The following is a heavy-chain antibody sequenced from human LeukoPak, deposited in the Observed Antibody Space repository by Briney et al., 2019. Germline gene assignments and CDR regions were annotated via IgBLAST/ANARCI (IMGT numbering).Heavy chain of an antibody. CDR3: AKFSSWSYYGGAFDI. CDR1: GFTFSSYA. V-gene: IGHV3-23*01. D-gene: IGHD1-26*01. CDR2: ISGSGGST. Sequence: GGSLRLSCAASGFTFSSYAMSWVRQPPGKGLEWVSAISGSGGSTYYADSVKGRFTISRDNSKNTLYLQMNSLRAEDTAVYYCAKFSSWSYYGGAFDIWGQGTMVTVSS. J-gene: IGHJ3*02.